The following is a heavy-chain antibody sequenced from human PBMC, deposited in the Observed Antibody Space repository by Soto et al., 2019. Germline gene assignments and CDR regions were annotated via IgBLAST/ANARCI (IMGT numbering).Heavy chain of an antibody. J-gene: IGHJ6*02. CDR1: GYTFTSYG. Sequence: ASVKVSCKASGYTFTSYGISWVRQAPGQGFEWMGWISAYNGNTNYAQKLQGRVTMTTDTSTSTAYMELRSLRSDDTAVYYCARDIVVVVAARPNYGMDVWGQGTTVTVSS. V-gene: IGHV1-18*01. CDR2: ISAYNGNT. D-gene: IGHD2-15*01. CDR3: ARDIVVVVAARPNYGMDV.